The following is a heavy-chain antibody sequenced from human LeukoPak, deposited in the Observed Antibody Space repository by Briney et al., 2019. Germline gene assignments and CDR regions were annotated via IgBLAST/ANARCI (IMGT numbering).Heavy chain of an antibody. CDR2: ISAYNGNT. CDR3: ARTIVVVPAADYRVIYYMDV. CDR1: GYTFTSYG. D-gene: IGHD2-2*01. Sequence: ASVKVSCKASGYTFTSYGISWVRQAPGQGLEWMGWISAYNGNTNYAQKLQGRVTMTTDTSTSTAYMELRSLRSDDTAVYYCARTIVVVPAADYRVIYYMDVWGKGTTVTVSS. J-gene: IGHJ6*03. V-gene: IGHV1-18*01.